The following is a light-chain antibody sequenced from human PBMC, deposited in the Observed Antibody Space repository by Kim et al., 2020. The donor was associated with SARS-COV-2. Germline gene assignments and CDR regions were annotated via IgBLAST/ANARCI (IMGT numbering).Light chain of an antibody. J-gene: IGLJ2*01. CDR2: SND. CDR3: AAWDDSLNGPI. V-gene: IGLV1-44*01. Sequence: QSVLTQPPSASGTPGQTVTISCSASSSNIGTNPVNWYQQVPGTAPKLLIYSNDERPSGVPDRFSGSKSGTSASRAISGLQSEDEAEYYCAAWDDSLNGPIFGGGTQLTV. CDR1: SSNIGTNP.